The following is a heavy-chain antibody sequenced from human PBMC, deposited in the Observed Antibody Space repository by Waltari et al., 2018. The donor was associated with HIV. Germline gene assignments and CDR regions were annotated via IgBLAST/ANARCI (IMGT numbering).Heavy chain of an antibody. CDR2: ISRKSGVT. CDR3: ARDWWQLPSGGYFFDY. V-gene: IGHV1-2*02. J-gene: IGHJ4*02. D-gene: IGHD2-15*01. Sequence: QVQLVQSWAEVKKPGASVKVSCTASRFTFTAYYVHWVRQVPGQGLEWMGWISRKSGVTHCAQNVQGRCNMTRDTAIKTAYLELSSLQSDDTAVYYCARDWWQLPSGGYFFDYWGQGTLVTVSS. CDR1: RFTFTAYY.